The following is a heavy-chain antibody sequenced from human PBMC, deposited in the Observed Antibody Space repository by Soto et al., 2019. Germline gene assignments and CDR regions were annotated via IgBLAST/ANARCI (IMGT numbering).Heavy chain of an antibody. D-gene: IGHD1-7*01. CDR3: AGTSSLQCYNMDA. CDR2: TYYRSRWYN. V-gene: IGHV6-1*01. Sequence: SQTLSLTCVISGDSVSSNSAAWNWIRQSPSRGLEWLGRTYYRSRWYNDYAVSVRSRITVNADTSKNQFSLHLNSVTPEDTAVYYGAGTSSLQCYNMDAGEKGTRATVSS. J-gene: IGHJ6*03. CDR1: GDSVSSNSAA.